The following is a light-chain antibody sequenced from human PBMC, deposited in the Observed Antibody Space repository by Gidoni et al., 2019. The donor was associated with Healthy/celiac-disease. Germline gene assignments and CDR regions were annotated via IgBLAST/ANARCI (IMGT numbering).Light chain of an antibody. CDR1: QSISSY. CDR3: QQSYSTLPRT. V-gene: IGKV1-39*01. Sequence: DIQMTQSPSSLSASVGDRVTITCRASQSISSYLNWYQQKPGKAPKLLIYAASSLQSGVPSRFSGSGSGTDFTLTISSPQPEDFATYYCQQSYSTLPRTFGGGTKVEIK. J-gene: IGKJ4*01. CDR2: AAS.